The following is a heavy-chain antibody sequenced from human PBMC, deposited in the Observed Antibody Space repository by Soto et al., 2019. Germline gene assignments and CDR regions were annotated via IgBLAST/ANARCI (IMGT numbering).Heavy chain of an antibody. V-gene: IGHV3-15*07. D-gene: IGHD3-3*01. Sequence: EVQLVESGGGLVKPGGSLRLSCAASGFSISSAWMNWVRQAPGKGLEWVGRIKTKTQGETTDYPAPVKGRFTISRDDSQNTLYLQMNSLKMEDTAVYYCTTGSVEGYWGQGTLVTVSS. CDR1: GFSISSAW. CDR3: TTGSVEGY. J-gene: IGHJ4*02. CDR2: IKTKTQGETT.